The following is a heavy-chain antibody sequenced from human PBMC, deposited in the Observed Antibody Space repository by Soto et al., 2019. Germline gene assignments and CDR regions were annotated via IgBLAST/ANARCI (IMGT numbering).Heavy chain of an antibody. D-gene: IGHD1-20*01. V-gene: IGHV4-59*01. J-gene: IGHJ4*02. Sequence: SETLSLTCSVSGDSIRSYYLTWIRQPPGKGLQWIGYVFHTGNTNYNPSLKSRVTISEDASKNQVSLRLTSVTAADTAVYFCAREQYNWKIWGQGTLVT. CDR3: AREQYNWKI. CDR1: GDSIRSYY. CDR2: VFHTGNT.